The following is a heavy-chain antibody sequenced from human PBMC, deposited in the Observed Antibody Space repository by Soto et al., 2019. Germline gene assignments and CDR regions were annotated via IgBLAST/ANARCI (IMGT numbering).Heavy chain of an antibody. CDR1: GFTFSSYA. J-gene: IGHJ5*02. V-gene: IGHV3-23*01. Sequence: EVQLLESGGGLVQPGGSLRLSCAASGFTFSSYAMSWVRQAPGKGLEWVSAISGSGGSTYYADSVKGWFTISRDNSKNTLYLQMNSLRAEDTAVYYCAKVPSYALASETYNWFDPWGQGTLVTVSS. CDR2: ISGSGGST. CDR3: AKVPSYALASETYNWFDP. D-gene: IGHD3-16*01.